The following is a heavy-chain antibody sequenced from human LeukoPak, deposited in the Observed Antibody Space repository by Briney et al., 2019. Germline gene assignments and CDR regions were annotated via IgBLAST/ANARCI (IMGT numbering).Heavy chain of an antibody. V-gene: IGHV4-39*07. CDR3: ARAGGIAAAELDY. Sequence: SETLSLTCTVSGGSISSSSYYWGWIRQPPGKGLEWIGSIYYSVSTYYNPSLKSRVTISVDTSKNQFSLKLSSVTAADTAVYYCARAGGIAAAELDYWGQGTLVTVSS. CDR2: IYYSVST. CDR1: GGSISSSSYY. D-gene: IGHD6-13*01. J-gene: IGHJ4*02.